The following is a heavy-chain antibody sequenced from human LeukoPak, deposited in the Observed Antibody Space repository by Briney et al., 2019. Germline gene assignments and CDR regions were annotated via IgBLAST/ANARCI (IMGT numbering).Heavy chain of an antibody. CDR1: GGSISTYY. CDR2: IYYSGST. J-gene: IGHJ4*02. CDR3: ARVGLAAAGTTYDY. V-gene: IGHV4-59*01. Sequence: PSETLSLTCTVSGGSISTYYWSWIRQPPGKGLEWIGYIYYSGSTNYNPSLKSRVTISADTSKNQFSLKLSSVTAAVTAIYYCARVGLAAAGTTYDYWGQGTLVTVSS. D-gene: IGHD6-13*01.